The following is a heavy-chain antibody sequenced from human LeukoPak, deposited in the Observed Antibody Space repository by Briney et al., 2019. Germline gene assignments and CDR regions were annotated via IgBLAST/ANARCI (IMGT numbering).Heavy chain of an antibody. Sequence: GGSLRLSCAASGFTFSDYWMSWVRQSPGEGLEWVANIKHDGSEKYYVDSVKGRFTISRDNAKKSLYLQMNSLRAEDTAVYSCARDSLRYCSGDSCYYNYWGQGTLVTVSS. V-gene: IGHV3-7*01. CDR3: ARDSLRYCSGDSCYYNY. CDR1: GFTFSDYW. J-gene: IGHJ4*02. D-gene: IGHD2-15*01. CDR2: IKHDGSEK.